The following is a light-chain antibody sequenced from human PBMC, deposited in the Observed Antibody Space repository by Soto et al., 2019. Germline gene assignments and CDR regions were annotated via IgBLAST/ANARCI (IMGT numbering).Light chain of an antibody. CDR3: QHRSSWPVT. CDR2: DSS. CDR1: QSVQSY. V-gene: IGKV3-11*01. Sequence: EVVLTQSPVTLSLSPGERATLSCRASQSVQSYLAWYQQKPGQAPRLHIYDSSNRATGVPARFSGSGSGTDFTLTISTLEPEDFAVYYCQHRSSWPVTFGQGTRLEIK. J-gene: IGKJ5*01.